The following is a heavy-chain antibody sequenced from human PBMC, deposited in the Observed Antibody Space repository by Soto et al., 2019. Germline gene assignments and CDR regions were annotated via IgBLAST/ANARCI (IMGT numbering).Heavy chain of an antibody. CDR1: GFTFSSYA. Sequence: PGGSLRLSCAASGFTFSSYAMSWVRQAPGKGLEWVSAISGSGGSTYYADSVKGRFTISRDNSKNTLYLQMNSLRAEDTAVYYCANGQVAYGCYYYYGMDVWGQGTTVTVSS. J-gene: IGHJ6*02. V-gene: IGHV3-23*01. D-gene: IGHD3-10*01. CDR2: ISGSGGST. CDR3: ANGQVAYGCYYYYGMDV.